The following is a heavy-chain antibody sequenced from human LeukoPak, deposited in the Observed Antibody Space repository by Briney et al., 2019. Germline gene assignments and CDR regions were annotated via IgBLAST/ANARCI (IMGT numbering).Heavy chain of an antibody. CDR2: INHSGST. Sequence: PSETLSLTCAVYGGSFSGYYWSWIRQPPGKGLEWIGEINHSGSTNYNPSLKSRVTISVDTSKIQFSLKLSSVTAADTAVYYCARRILVAGRGYNWFDPWGQGTLVTVSS. CDR1: GGSFSGYY. V-gene: IGHV4-34*01. CDR3: ARRILVAGRGYNWFDP. J-gene: IGHJ5*02. D-gene: IGHD6-19*01.